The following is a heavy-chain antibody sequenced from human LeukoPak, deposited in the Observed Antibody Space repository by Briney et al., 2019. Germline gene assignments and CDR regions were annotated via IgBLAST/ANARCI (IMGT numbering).Heavy chain of an antibody. CDR2: ISVYNGHT. CDR3: ARDSTDDFGDFVFIK. D-gene: IGHD4-17*01. Sequence: GASVKVSCNASGYTFTIYGINWVRQAPGQGLEWMGWISVYNGHTNYAQNLQGSVTLTTDTATSTAYMELRSLRSDDAAVYYCARDSTDDFGDFVFIKWGQGTVVTVSS. V-gene: IGHV1-18*01. CDR1: GYTFTIYG. J-gene: IGHJ4*02.